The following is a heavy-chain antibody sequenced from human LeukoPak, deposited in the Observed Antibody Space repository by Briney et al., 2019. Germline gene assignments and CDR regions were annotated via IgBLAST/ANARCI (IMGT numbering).Heavy chain of an antibody. CDR1: GFTFSSYE. D-gene: IGHD1-26*01. CDR2: ISSSGSTI. Sequence: PGGSLRLSCAASGFTFSSYEMNWVRQAPGKGLEWDLYISSSGSTIYYADSVKGRFTISRDNAKNSLYLQMNSLRAEDTAVYYCARDSGGNYFDYWGQGTLVTVSS. V-gene: IGHV3-48*03. J-gene: IGHJ4*02. CDR3: ARDSGGNYFDY.